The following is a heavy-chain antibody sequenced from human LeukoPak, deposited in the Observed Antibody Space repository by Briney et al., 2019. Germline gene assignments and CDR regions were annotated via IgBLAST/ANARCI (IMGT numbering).Heavy chain of an antibody. J-gene: IGHJ4*02. V-gene: IGHV5-51*01. CDR2: IYPGDSDT. Sequence: ESLKISCKGSGYSFTSYWIGWVRQMPGKGLEWMGIIYPGDSDTRYSPSFQGQVTISADKSISTAYLQWSSLKASDTAMYYCASYYYDSSGYWGVADYWGQGTLVTVSS. D-gene: IGHD3-22*01. CDR3: ASYYYDSSGYWGVADY. CDR1: GYSFTSYW.